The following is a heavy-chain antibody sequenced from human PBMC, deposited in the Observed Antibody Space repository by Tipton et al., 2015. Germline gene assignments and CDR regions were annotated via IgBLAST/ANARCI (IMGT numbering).Heavy chain of an antibody. J-gene: IGHJ6*02. D-gene: IGHD6-6*01. V-gene: IGHV1-18*04. CDR1: GYTFTDYF. Sequence: QSGPEVKKPGASVTVSCKASGYTFTDYFIHWVRQAPGQGIEWMGWISVYNGYTKYAQNIQGRVTMTTDISTSTAYMELTTLRSDDTAAYYCARDARQLGYHDYGMDVWGQGTTVTVSS. CDR2: ISVYNGYT. CDR3: ARDARQLGYHDYGMDV.